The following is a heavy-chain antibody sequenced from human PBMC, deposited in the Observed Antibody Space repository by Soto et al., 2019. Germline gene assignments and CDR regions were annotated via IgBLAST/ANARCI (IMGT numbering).Heavy chain of an antibody. Sequence: GASVKVSCKASGYTFTSYAMHWVRQAPGQRLEWMGWINAGNGNTKYSQKFQGRVTITRDTSASTAYMELSSLRSEDTAVYYCARVFGIAAAGRTLFDYWGQGTLVTVSS. J-gene: IGHJ4*02. D-gene: IGHD6-13*01. CDR2: INAGNGNT. CDR3: ARVFGIAAAGRTLFDY. CDR1: GYTFTSYA. V-gene: IGHV1-3*01.